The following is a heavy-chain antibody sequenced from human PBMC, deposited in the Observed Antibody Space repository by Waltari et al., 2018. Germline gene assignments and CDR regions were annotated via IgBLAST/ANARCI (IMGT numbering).Heavy chain of an antibody. Sequence: EVQLLESGGGLVQPGGSLRLSCEASGFTFSSYAMSWVRQAPGKWLECVSAIRWSGGSTYDPDSVKGRFTISRDNSKNTLYLQMNSLRAEDTAVYYCAKFYGDYPFDYWGQGTLVTVSS. V-gene: IGHV3-23*01. J-gene: IGHJ4*02. CDR3: AKFYGDYPFDY. CDR2: IRWSGGST. D-gene: IGHD4-17*01. CDR1: GFTFSSYA.